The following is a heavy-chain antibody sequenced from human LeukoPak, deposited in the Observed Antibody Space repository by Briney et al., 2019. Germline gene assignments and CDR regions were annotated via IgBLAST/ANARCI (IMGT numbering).Heavy chain of an antibody. J-gene: IGHJ4*02. CDR2: IYYSGST. D-gene: IGHD3-10*01. V-gene: IGHV4-31*03. CDR1: GGSISSGGYY. CDR3: ARQITMVQGYFDY. Sequence: SETLSLTCTVSGGSISSGGYYWSWIRQHPGKGLEWIGYIYYSGSTYYNPSLKSRVTISVDTSKNQFPLKLSSVTAADTAVYYCARQITMVQGYFDYWGQGTLVTVSS.